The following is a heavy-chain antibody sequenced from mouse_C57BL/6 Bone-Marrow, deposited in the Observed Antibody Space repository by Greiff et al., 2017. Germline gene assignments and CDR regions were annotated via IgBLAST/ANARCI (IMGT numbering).Heavy chain of an antibody. J-gene: IGHJ3*01. D-gene: IGHD2-4*01. CDR1: GYTFTGYW. Sequence: VQLQQSGAELMKPGASVKLSCKAPGYTFTGYWIEWVKQRPGHGLEWIGEILPGSGSTNYNEKFKGKATFTADTSSNTAYMQLSSLTTEDSAIYYCATLGGYDYDGAPWFAYWGQGTLVTVSA. V-gene: IGHV1-9*01. CDR3: ATLGGYDYDGAPWFAY. CDR2: ILPGSGST.